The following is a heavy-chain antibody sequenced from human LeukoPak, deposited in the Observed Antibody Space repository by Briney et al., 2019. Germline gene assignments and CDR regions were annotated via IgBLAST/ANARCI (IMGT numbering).Heavy chain of an antibody. Sequence: GRSLRLSCAASGFTFSSYGMHWVRQAPGKGLEWVAVIWYDGSNKYYADSVKGRFTISRDNYKNTLYLQMNSLRAEDTAVYYCARDAGARGGGGFDYWGQGTLVTVYS. V-gene: IGHV3-33*01. CDR3: ARDAGARGGGGFDY. J-gene: IGHJ4*02. CDR2: IWYDGSNK. D-gene: IGHD3-10*01. CDR1: GFTFSSYG.